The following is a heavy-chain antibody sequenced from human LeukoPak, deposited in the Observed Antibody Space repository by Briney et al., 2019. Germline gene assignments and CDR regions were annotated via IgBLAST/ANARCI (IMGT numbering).Heavy chain of an antibody. D-gene: IGHD3-10*01. J-gene: IGHJ4*02. V-gene: IGHV4-59*01. Sequence: SETLSLTCTVSGGSISTYYWSWIRQPPGKGLEWIGYLYYNGRTNYNPSLKSRVTLSLDTSKNQFSLKPGSVTAADTAVYYCARGPMVRGVLDYWGQGTLVTVSS. CDR3: ARGPMVRGVLDY. CDR1: GGSISTYY. CDR2: LYYNGRT.